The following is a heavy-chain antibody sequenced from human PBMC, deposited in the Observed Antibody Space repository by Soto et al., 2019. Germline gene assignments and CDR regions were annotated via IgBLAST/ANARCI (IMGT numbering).Heavy chain of an antibody. CDR2: FDPEDGET. J-gene: IGHJ4*02. D-gene: IGHD2-21*02. CDR1: GYTLTELS. CDR3: ATDGAYPQEYCGGDCSDGGFDY. V-gene: IGHV1-24*01. Sequence: ASVKVSCKVSGYTLTELSMHWVRQAPGKGLEWMGGFDPEDGETIYAQKFQGRVTMTEDTSTDTAYMELSSLRSEDTAVYYCATDGAYPQEYCGGDCSDGGFDYWGQGTLVTVSS.